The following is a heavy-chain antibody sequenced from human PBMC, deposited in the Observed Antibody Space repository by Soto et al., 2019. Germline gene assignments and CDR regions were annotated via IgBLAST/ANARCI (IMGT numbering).Heavy chain of an antibody. CDR3: ARESEDLTSNFDY. J-gene: IGHJ4*02. CDR1: GLSLTRYT. Sequence: GFLRLSSADSGLSLTRYTMSWVRQAPGKGLEWVSSISSTTNYIYYADSMKGRFTVSRDNAKNSVYLEMNSLSAEDTAVYYWARESEDLTSNFDYWGQGTLVTVSS. CDR2: ISSTTNYI. V-gene: IGHV3-21*01.